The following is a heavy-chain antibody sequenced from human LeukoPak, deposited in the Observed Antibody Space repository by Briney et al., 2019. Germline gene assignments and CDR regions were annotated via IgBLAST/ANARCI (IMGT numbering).Heavy chain of an antibody. V-gene: IGHV3-23*01. Sequence: GGSLRLSCAASGFTFSRYAMSWVRQAPGKGLEWVSTISGTSGSTYYADSVKGRFTISRDNFKNTLYLQMNSLRAEDTAVYYCARDRSDTSGYSNFNYWGQGTLVTVSS. D-gene: IGHD3-22*01. CDR2: ISGTSGST. CDR1: GFTFSRYA. J-gene: IGHJ4*02. CDR3: ARDRSDTSGYSNFNY.